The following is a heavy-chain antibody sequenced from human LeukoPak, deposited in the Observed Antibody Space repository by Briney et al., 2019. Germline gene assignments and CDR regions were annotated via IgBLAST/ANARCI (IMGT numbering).Heavy chain of an antibody. J-gene: IGHJ4*02. D-gene: IGHD7-27*01. CDR2: IYSGGST. CDR1: GFTVSSNY. Sequence: GGSLRLSCAASGFTVSSNYMSWVRQAPGKGLEWVSVIYSGGSTYYADSVKGRFTISRDNSKNTLYPQMNSLRAEDTAVYYCASNWGNETGLHWGQGTLVTVSS. V-gene: IGHV3-53*01. CDR3: ASNWGNETGLH.